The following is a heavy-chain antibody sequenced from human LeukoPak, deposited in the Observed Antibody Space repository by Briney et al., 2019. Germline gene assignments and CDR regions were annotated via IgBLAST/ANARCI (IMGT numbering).Heavy chain of an antibody. CDR1: GYTFTSYA. CDR2: INAGNGNT. D-gene: IGHD6-13*01. CDR3: ARDSGSSSWYNY. Sequence: ASVKVSCKASGYTFTSYAMHWVRQAPGQRLEWMGWINAGNGNTKYSQKFQGRVTITRDTSGSTAYMELSSLRSEDTAVYYCARDSGSSSWYNYWGQGTLVTVSS. V-gene: IGHV1-3*01. J-gene: IGHJ4*02.